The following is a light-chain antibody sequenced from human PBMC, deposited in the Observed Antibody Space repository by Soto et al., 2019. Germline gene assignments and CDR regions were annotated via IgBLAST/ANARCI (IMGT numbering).Light chain of an antibody. CDR3: QQTYTNPQT. CDR2: ETS. CDR1: QTSATF. V-gene: IGKV1-39*01. Sequence: DIQMTQSPSSLSASVGDRVTISCRASQTSATFVNWYQQKSGSAPRLLIYETSALQRGVPSRFSGSGSGTHFVLSISDFQPEDSATYFCQQTYTNPQTFVQGTKVEIK. J-gene: IGKJ1*01.